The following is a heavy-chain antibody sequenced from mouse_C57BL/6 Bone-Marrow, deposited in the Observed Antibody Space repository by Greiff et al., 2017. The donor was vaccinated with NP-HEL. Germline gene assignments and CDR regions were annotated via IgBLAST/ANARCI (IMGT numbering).Heavy chain of an antibody. D-gene: IGHD1-3*01. J-gene: IGHJ3*01. CDR2: IHPNRGST. CDR1: GYTFTSYW. V-gene: IGHV1-64*01. CDR3: ARRGLN. Sequence: QVQLQQPGAELVKPGASVKLSCKASGYTFTSYWLHWVKPSPGPCLEWIVMIHPNRGSTNYNEKFKSKATLTVDKSSSTAYMQLSSLTSEDSAVYYCARRGLNWGQGTLVTVSA.